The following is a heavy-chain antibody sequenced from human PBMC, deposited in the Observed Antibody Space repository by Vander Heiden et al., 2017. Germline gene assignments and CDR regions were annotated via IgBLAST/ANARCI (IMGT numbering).Heavy chain of an antibody. J-gene: IGHJ5*02. CDR2: VDTAGET. D-gene: IGHD7-27*01. Sequence: EVQLVESGGGLVQPGGSLRLSCAASGFSFRNYDMHWVRQVTGKGLEWVSAVDTAGETFYPASVKGRFTISREDATNSLYLQMNSLRAGDTAVYYCARVRWGSYESWGQGTLVTVSS. V-gene: IGHV3-13*01. CDR1: GFSFRNYD. CDR3: ARVRWGSYES.